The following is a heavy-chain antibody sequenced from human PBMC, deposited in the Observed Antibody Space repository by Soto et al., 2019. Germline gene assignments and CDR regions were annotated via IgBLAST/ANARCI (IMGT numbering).Heavy chain of an antibody. CDR2: IYSGGST. CDR3: ARDRVESGYPEYFQH. D-gene: IGHD3-22*01. J-gene: IGHJ1*01. V-gene: IGHV3-53*01. Sequence: EVQLVESGGGLIQPGGSLRLSCAASGFTVSSNYMSWVRQAPGKGLGWVSVIYSGGSTYYADSVKGRFTISRDNSKYTLYLQMNSLRAEDTAVYYRARDRVESGYPEYFQHCGQGTLVTVSS. CDR1: GFTVSSNY.